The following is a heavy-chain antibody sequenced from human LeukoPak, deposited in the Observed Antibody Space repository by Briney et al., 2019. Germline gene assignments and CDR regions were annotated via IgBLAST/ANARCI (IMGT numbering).Heavy chain of an antibody. J-gene: IGHJ5*02. CDR1: GFTLSSHT. Sequence: GGSLRLSCAASGFTLSSHTMNWVRQVPGKGLAWVSTVSSDSTVHYAESVKGRFTISRDNSKNTLYLQMNSLRAEDTAVYYCAKDRYHSSSPLGHWGQGTLVTVSS. CDR2: TVSSDSTV. V-gene: IGHV3-48*01. CDR3: AKDRYHSSSPLGH. D-gene: IGHD6-6*01.